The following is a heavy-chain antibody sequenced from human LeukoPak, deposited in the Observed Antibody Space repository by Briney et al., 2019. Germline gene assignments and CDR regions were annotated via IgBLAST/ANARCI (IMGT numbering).Heavy chain of an antibody. Sequence: PGGSLRLSCAASGFTFSGSAMHWVRQASGKGLEWVGRIRSKANSYATAYAASVKGRFTISRDDSKNTAYLQMNSLKTEDTAVYYCARGYSYEKGDYFDYWGQGTLVTVSS. J-gene: IGHJ4*02. CDR1: GFTFSGSA. CDR2: IRSKANSYAT. D-gene: IGHD5-18*01. CDR3: ARGYSYEKGDYFDY. V-gene: IGHV3-73*01.